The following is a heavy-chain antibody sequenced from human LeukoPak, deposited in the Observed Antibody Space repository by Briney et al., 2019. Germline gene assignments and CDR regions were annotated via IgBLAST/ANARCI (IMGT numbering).Heavy chain of an antibody. V-gene: IGHV3-21*01. D-gene: IGHD6-13*01. CDR3: ARDYSSPGNFDY. CDR1: GFTFDDYG. Sequence: GGSLRLSCAASGFTFDDYGMSWVRQAPGKGLEWVSSISSSSSYIYYADSVKGRFTISRDNAKNSLYLQMNSLRAEDTAVYYCARDYSSPGNFDYWGQGTLVTVSS. CDR2: ISSSSSYI. J-gene: IGHJ4*02.